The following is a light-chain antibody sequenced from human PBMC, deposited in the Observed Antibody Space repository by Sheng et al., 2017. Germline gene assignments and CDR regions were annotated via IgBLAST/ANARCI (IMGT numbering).Light chain of an antibody. CDR2: DVS. V-gene: IGLV2-14*03. J-gene: IGLJ1*01. Sequence: QSALTQPASVSGSPGQSITISCTGTSSDVGNYNYVSWHQQHPGKAPKLMIFDVSNRPSGVSSRFSGSKSGNTASLTISGLQAEDEADYYCISYTTSNTLVFGTGTKVTV. CDR1: SSDVGNYNY. CDR3: ISYTTSNTLV.